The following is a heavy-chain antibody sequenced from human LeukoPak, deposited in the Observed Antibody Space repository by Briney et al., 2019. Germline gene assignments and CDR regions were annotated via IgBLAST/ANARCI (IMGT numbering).Heavy chain of an antibody. Sequence: PSETLSLTCTVSGGSISSSSYYWGWIRQPPGKGLEWIGSIYYSGSTYYNPSLKSRVTISVDTSKNQFSLKLSSVTAADTAVYYCARVGSSWGDIDYWGQGTLVTVSS. V-gene: IGHV4-39*07. J-gene: IGHJ4*02. CDR3: ARVGSSWGDIDY. D-gene: IGHD6-13*01. CDR2: IYYSGST. CDR1: GGSISSSSYY.